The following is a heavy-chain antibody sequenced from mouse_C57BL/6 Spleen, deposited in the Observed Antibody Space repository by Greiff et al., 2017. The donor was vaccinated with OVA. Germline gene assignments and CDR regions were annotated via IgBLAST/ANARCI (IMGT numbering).Heavy chain of an antibody. CDR3: AREGGYGNHFDY. D-gene: IGHD2-1*01. CDR1: GYSFTGYY. J-gene: IGHJ2*01. V-gene: IGHV1-42*01. Sequence: EVKLQESGPELVKPGASVKISCKASGYSFTGYYMNWVKQSPEKSLEWIGEINPSTGGTTYNQKFKAKATLTVDKSSSTAYMQLKSLTSEDSAVYYCAREGGYGNHFDYWGQGTTLTVSS. CDR2: INPSTGGT.